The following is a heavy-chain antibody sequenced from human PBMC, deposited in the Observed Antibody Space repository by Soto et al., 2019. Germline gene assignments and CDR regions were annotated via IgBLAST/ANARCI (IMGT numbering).Heavy chain of an antibody. J-gene: IGHJ5*02. D-gene: IGHD6-6*01. Sequence: QVQLVQSGAEVKKPGASVKVSCKASGYTFTSYDINWVRQATGQGLGWMGWMNPNSGNTGYAQKFQGKVTMTRNTAMTTRYRGLKSLRAEDKAVYCRERGIAARPWFDPWGQGTLVTVSS. CDR3: ERGIAARPWFDP. CDR2: MNPNSGNT. CDR1: GYTFTSYD. V-gene: IGHV1-8*02.